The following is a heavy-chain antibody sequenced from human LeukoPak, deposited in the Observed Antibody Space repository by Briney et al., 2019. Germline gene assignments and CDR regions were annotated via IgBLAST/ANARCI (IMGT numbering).Heavy chain of an antibody. CDR2: AFSDGRT. Sequence: GGSLRLSCAASGITVSTNYMSWVRQAPGKGLEWVSIAFSDGRTFYADSVKGRFTISRDSSKNTVFLQMNSLRAEDTAVYYCARGDFDYWGQGTQVTVSS. V-gene: IGHV3-53*01. J-gene: IGHJ4*02. CDR3: ARGDFDY. CDR1: GITVSTNY.